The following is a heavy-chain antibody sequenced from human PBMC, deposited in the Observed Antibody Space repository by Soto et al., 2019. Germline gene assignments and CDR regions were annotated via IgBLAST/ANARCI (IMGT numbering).Heavy chain of an antibody. CDR3: ARLPKGSLVTA. CDR1: GFSFSDYS. D-gene: IGHD2-21*02. J-gene: IGHJ4*02. V-gene: IGHV3-48*02. Sequence: LVESGGALVYPGGSLRLSCIASGFSFSDYSMNWVRQAPGNGLQWVSYISSSSDKTYYADSVKGRFTVSRDNAKNALFLEMNSLRDDDTATYYCARLPKGSLVTAWGQGTRVTVSS. CDR2: ISSSSDKT.